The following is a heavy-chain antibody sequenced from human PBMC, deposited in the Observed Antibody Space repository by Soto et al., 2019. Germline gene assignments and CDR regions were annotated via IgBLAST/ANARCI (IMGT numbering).Heavy chain of an antibody. CDR3: AREMATIGSYFDY. CDR2: INPNSGGT. D-gene: IGHD5-12*01. V-gene: IGHV1-2*02. Sequence: ASVKVSCKASGYTFTGYYMHWVRQAPGQGLEWMGWINPNSGGTNYAQKFQGRVTMTRDTSISTAYMELSRLRSDDTAVYYCAREMATIGSYFDYWGQGTLVTVSS. CDR1: GYTFTGYY. J-gene: IGHJ4*02.